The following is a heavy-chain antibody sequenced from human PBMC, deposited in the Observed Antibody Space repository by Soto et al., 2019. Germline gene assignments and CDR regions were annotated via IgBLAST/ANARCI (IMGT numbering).Heavy chain of an antibody. CDR2: IWYDGSNK. J-gene: IGHJ6*02. D-gene: IGHD6-13*01. CDR1: GFTFSSYG. CDR3: ARDIAAAGTSYYYNGMDV. Sequence: GGSLRLSCAASGFTFSSYGMHWVRQAPGKGLEWVAVIWYDGSNKYYADSVKGRFTISRDNSKNTLYLQMNSLRAEDTAVYYCARDIAAAGTSYYYNGMDVWGQGTTVTVSS. V-gene: IGHV3-33*01.